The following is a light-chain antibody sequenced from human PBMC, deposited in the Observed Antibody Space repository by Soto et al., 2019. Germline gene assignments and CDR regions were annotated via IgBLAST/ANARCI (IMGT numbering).Light chain of an antibody. CDR3: QQYGSSPT. V-gene: IGKV3-20*01. CDR2: DVS. CDR1: QSVSSSY. Sequence: EIVLTQSPGTLSLSPGERATLSCRSSQSVSSSYLAWYQQKPGQAPRLLIYDVSSRATGIPDRFSGSGSGTDFTLTLSRLEPEDFAVYYCQQYGSSPTFGQATKVEIK. J-gene: IGKJ1*01.